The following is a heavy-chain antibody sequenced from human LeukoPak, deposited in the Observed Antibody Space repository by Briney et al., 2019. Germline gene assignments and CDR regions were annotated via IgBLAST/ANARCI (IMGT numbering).Heavy chain of an antibody. J-gene: IGHJ3*01. V-gene: IGHV6-1*01. CDR1: GDNVSSNSSA. CDR3: ARGGQGDGYSADEAFDF. D-gene: IGHD5-24*01. CDR2: TYYRSKWYN. Sequence: SQTLSLTCAISGDNVSSNSSACNWIRQSPSRGLEWLVRTYYRSKWYNDYAVSVKCRITINPDTSKHQFSLQLNSVTPEDTAVYYCARGGQGDGYSADEAFDFWGQGTMVTVSS.